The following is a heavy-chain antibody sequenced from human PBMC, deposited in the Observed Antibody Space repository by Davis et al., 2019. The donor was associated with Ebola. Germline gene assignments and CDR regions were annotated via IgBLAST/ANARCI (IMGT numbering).Heavy chain of an antibody. D-gene: IGHD3-3*01. V-gene: IGHV3-21*04. Sequence: GESLKISCAAAGFSFTTYSMSWVRQAPGKGLEWVSSINSGSTYVFYADSVKGRFTISRDNAKNSLFLQMNSLRADDTAVYYCAKDSAFWSGYYGDYWGQGTLVTVSS. CDR3: AKDSAFWSGYYGDY. J-gene: IGHJ4*02. CDR2: INSGSTYV. CDR1: GFSFTTYS.